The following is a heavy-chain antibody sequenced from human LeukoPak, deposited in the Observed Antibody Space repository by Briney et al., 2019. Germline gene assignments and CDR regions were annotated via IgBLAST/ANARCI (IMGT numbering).Heavy chain of an antibody. Sequence: ASVKVSCKASGFTFTSSAVQWVRQARGQRLEWIGWIVVGSGNTNYAQKFQERVTITRDMSTSAAYMELSSLRSEDTAVYYCAVGGAYQLLKTPFDYWGQGTLVTVSS. J-gene: IGHJ4*02. D-gene: IGHD2-2*01. CDR2: IVVGSGNT. CDR1: GFTFTSSA. V-gene: IGHV1-58*01. CDR3: AVGGAYQLLKTPFDY.